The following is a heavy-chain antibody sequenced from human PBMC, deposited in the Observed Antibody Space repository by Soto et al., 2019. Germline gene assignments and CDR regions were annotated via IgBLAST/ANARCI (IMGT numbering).Heavy chain of an antibody. CDR3: ATRDPAVAAEDDAFYI. Sequence: QVQLVESGGGVVQPGRSLRLSCAASGFTFSSYGMHWVRQAPGKGLEWVAVIWYDGSNKYYADSVKGRFTISRDNSKNTLYLQMNSLRAEVTAVYYCATRDPAVAAEDDAFYIGGQGTMVTVSS. V-gene: IGHV3-33*01. CDR1: GFTFSSYG. D-gene: IGHD6-19*01. CDR2: IWYDGSNK. J-gene: IGHJ3*02.